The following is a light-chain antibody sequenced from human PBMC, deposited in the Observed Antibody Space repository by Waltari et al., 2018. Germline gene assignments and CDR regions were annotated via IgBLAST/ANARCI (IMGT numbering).Light chain of an antibody. J-gene: IGLJ2*01. CDR1: ALYNVY. V-gene: IGLV3-25*03. Sequence: SSDLTQPPSVSVSPGQTSRITCSGDALYNVYAFWYQQKPGQAPVLTIYKDTERPSGAPERISGSSSGTTVTLTISGVQAEDEADYFCQAADSSGTSVIFGGGTKLTVL. CDR2: KDT. CDR3: QAADSSGTSVI.